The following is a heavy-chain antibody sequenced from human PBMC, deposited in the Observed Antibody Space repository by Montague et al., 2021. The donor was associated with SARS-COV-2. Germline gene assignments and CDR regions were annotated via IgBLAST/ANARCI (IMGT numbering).Heavy chain of an antibody. V-gene: IGHV4-4*02. J-gene: IGHJ4*02. D-gene: IGHD3-22*01. CDR2: FYHPGDT. Sequence: SETLSLTCAVSVPSVAVDLWCSSVGHPTELQLAWLVVFYHPGDTNYSPSLKNRVSISLDKSKNQLSLRLNSVTAADTAVYYCASPKEGSGYYRPFDYWGQGILVTVSS. CDR1: VPSVAVDLW. CDR3: ASPKEGSGYYRPFDY.